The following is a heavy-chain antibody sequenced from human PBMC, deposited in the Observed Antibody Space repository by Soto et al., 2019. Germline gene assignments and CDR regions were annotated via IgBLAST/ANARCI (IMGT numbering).Heavy chain of an antibody. Sequence: QVQLVQSGAEVKKPGSSVKVSCKASGGTFSNYALNWVRQAPGQGLVWMGEIIPIFGPPHYAQKFQGRVTITADESTSTAYMELSRLRSDDTAMYYCATIGDGSGGTCYWSLKKWGQGMLVIVSS. J-gene: IGHJ4*02. D-gene: IGHD2-15*01. CDR3: ATIGDGSGGTCYWSLKK. CDR2: IIPIFGPP. V-gene: IGHV1-69*01. CDR1: GGTFSNYA.